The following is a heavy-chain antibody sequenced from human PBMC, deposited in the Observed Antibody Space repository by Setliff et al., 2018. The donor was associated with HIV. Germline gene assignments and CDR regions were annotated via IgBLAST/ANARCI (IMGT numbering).Heavy chain of an antibody. CDR3: ARQHSSGWFNDYDYMDV. J-gene: IGHJ6*03. CDR1: GYSFTSYW. D-gene: IGHD6-19*01. CDR2: IYPGDSDT. V-gene: IGHV5-51*01. Sequence: GESLKTSCKGSGYSFTSYWIGWVRQMPGKGLEWMGIIYPGDSDTRYSPSFQGQVTISADKSISTAYLQWSSLKASDTAMYYCARQHSSGWFNDYDYMDVWGKGTTVTVSS.